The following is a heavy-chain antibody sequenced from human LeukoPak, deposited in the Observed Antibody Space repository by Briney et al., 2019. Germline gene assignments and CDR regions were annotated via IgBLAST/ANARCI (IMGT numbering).Heavy chain of an antibody. CDR3: ARHDPVGHFLRGMDV. D-gene: IGHD2/OR15-2a*01. J-gene: IGHJ6*02. V-gene: IGHV4-59*08. CDR2: IYYTGST. Sequence: SETLSLTCAVSGGSISGYFWSWSRQPPGKGLEWIGYIYYTGSTIYNPSLRSRVTMSVDVSKNQFSLDLTSVTAADTAVYYCARHDPVGHFLRGMDVWSQGTTVTVSS. CDR1: GGSISGYF.